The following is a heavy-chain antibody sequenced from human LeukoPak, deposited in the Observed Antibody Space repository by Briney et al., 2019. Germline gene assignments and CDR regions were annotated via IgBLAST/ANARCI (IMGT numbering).Heavy chain of an antibody. D-gene: IGHD5-18*01. J-gene: IGHJ4*02. V-gene: IGHV4-59*08. CDR3: ASLNVDTAMIYDY. Sequence: SETLSLTCTVSGGSIISYYWSWIRQPPGKGLEGIGYIYYSGSTNYTPSLKSRVTISVDTSKNQFSLKLSSVTAADTAVYYCASLNVDTAMIYDYWGQGTLVTVSS. CDR2: IYYSGST. CDR1: GGSIISYY.